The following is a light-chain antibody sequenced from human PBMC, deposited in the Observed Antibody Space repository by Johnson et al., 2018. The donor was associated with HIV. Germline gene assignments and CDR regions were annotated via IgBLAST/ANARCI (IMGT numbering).Light chain of an antibody. J-gene: IGLJ1*01. V-gene: IGLV1-51*01. Sequence: QSVLTQPPSVSAAPGQRVTRSYSGSSSNIGNNFVSWFRQLPLRAPKVLIYDNNDRPSGIPDRFSGSKSGTSATLDITGLPPGDEADYYCGTWDSSLNTEVFGTGTKVTVL. CDR1: SSNIGNNF. CDR2: DNN. CDR3: GTWDSSLNTEV.